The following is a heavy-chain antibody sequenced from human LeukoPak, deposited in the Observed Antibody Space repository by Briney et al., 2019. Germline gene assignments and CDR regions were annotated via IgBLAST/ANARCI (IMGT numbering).Heavy chain of an antibody. CDR3: AKDRCSSTSCYSDSNRSAP. V-gene: IGHV3-23*01. D-gene: IGHD2-2*01. Sequence: GGSLRLSCAASGFTFRSYAMSWVRQPPRRGLEGVSAISGSGGSTYYANSVKGRFTISRDNSKNTLYLQMNSLRGEDTAVYYCAKDRCSSTSCYSDSNRSAPWGQGTLVTVSS. CDR2: ISGSGGST. J-gene: IGHJ5*02. CDR1: GFTFRSYA.